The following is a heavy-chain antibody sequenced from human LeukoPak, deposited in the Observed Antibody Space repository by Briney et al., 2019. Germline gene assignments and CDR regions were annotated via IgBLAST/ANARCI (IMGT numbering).Heavy chain of an antibody. D-gene: IGHD3-10*01. Sequence: GGSLRLSCVASGFTFSSYSMNWVRQAPGKGLEWVSYISSGSSTIYYAGSVEGRFIISRDNAKNSLYLQMNSLRAEDTAVYYRARGRGNYYYGMDVWGQGTTVTVSS. CDR3: ARGRGNYYYGMDV. CDR2: ISSGSSTI. V-gene: IGHV3-48*01. CDR1: GFTFSSYS. J-gene: IGHJ6*02.